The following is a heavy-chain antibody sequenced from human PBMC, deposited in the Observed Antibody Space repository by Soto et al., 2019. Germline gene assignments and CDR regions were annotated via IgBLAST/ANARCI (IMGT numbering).Heavy chain of an antibody. Sequence: QITLKESGPTLVKPTQTLTLTCTFSGFSLSSTRMAVGWIRQPPGKALEWLALIYWDDDKRYSPFLKSRLTLTKDTSKNQVVLTMSNMDHVDTARYYCAHIVVAGLGYYFDYWGQGTLVTVSS. CDR1: GFSLSSTRMA. D-gene: IGHD6-19*01. V-gene: IGHV2-5*02. J-gene: IGHJ4*02. CDR2: IYWDDDK. CDR3: AHIVVAGLGYYFDY.